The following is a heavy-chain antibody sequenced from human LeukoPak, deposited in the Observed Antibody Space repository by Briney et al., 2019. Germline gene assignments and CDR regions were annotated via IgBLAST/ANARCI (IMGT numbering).Heavy chain of an antibody. Sequence: GGSLRLSCAASGFTFSSYWMHWVRQAPGKGLVWVSHINTDGSSTSYADSVKGRFTISRDNAKNTLYLQMNSLRAEDTAVYYCARDDPNWNYGALDYWGQGTLVTVSS. V-gene: IGHV3-74*01. CDR3: ARDDPNWNYGALDY. D-gene: IGHD1-7*01. CDR2: INTDGSST. J-gene: IGHJ4*02. CDR1: GFTFSSYW.